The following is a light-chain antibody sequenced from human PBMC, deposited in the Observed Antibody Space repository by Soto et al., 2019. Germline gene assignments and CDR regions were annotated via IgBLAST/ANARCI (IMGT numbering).Light chain of an antibody. J-gene: IGLJ1*01. CDR3: CLYVGGRTYL. Sequence: QSALPQPASVSGSPGQSITISCTGTVGLVSWYQQHPGKVPKLIIYDDTKRPSGVSSRFSGSKSGNTASLTISGLQTEDEADYYCCLYVGGRTYLFGTGTKVTVL. CDR2: DDT. CDR1: VGL. V-gene: IGLV2-23*01.